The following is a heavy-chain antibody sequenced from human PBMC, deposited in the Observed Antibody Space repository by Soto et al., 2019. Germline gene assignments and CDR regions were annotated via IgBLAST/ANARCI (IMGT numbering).Heavy chain of an antibody. J-gene: IGHJ6*02. V-gene: IGHV4-59*01. Sequence: PSETLSLTCDVSGASISSYYWSWIRQPPGKGLEWIGYIYYSGNTNYNPSLKSRVTMSVDTSKNQFSLNLTSVTAADTAVYFCARASYGLGNYYAPYYFYAMDVWGHGTTVTVSS. CDR1: GASISSYY. CDR2: IYYSGNT. D-gene: IGHD3-10*01. CDR3: ARASYGLGNYYAPYYFYAMDV.